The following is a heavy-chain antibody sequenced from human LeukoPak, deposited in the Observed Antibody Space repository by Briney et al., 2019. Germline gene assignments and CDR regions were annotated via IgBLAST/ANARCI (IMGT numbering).Heavy chain of an antibody. CDR2: ISAYNGNT. CDR3: ARDRDYGDYNTQDLFVY. V-gene: IGHV1-18*01. D-gene: IGHD4-17*01. Sequence: ASVKVSCKASGYTFTNFGISWVRQAPGQGLEWMGWISAYNGNTNYPQRLQGRVTMTTDTSTSTAYMELRGLRSDDTAVYYCARDRDYGDYNTQDLFVYWGQGTLVTVSS. CDR1: GYTFTNFG. J-gene: IGHJ4*02.